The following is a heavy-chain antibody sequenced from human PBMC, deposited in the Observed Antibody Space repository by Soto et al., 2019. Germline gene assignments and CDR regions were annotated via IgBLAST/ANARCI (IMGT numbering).Heavy chain of an antibody. Sequence: EVQLVESGGGLVQPGGSLRLSCAGSGFTFSNYWMHWVRQAPGKGLEWVSRIDHDGPTDYADSVRGRFTISIDNAENTLYLQMNRLRPEDTAVYYCVRDSHGDYWGQGTLVTVSS. CDR3: VRDSHGDY. CDR1: GFTFSNYW. J-gene: IGHJ4*02. V-gene: IGHV3-74*01. CDR2: IDHDGPT.